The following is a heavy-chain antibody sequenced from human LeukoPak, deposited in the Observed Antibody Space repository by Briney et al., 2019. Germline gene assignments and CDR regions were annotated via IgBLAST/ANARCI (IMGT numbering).Heavy chain of an antibody. CDR1: GFTFSSYA. CDR2: ISGSGGST. D-gene: IGHD4/OR15-4a*01. CDR3: AKDRVYGGNDY. V-gene: IGHV3-23*01. Sequence: GGSLRLSCAASGFTFSSYAMSWVRQAPGKGLEWVSAISGSGGSTYYAASVKGRFTSSRDNSKNTLYLQMNSLRAEDTAVYYCAKDRVYGGNDYWGQGTLVTVSS. J-gene: IGHJ4*02.